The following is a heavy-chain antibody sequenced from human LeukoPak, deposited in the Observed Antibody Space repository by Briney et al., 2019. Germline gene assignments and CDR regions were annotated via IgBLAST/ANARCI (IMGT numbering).Heavy chain of an antibody. CDR3: AKGGSTSPNGINAY. CDR2: ISAGSST. V-gene: IGHV3-23*01. Sequence: PGGSLRLSCAASGFTFSSYAMSWVRQAPGKGLDWVSAISAGSSTYYPDSVKGRFTISRDNSKNTLYLQINSLRAEDTAVYYCAKGGSTSPNGINAYWGQGTLVTVSS. D-gene: IGHD2-2*01. CDR1: GFTFSSYA. J-gene: IGHJ4*02.